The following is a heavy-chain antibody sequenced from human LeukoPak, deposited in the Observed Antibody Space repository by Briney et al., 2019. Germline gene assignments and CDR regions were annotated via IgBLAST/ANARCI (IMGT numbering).Heavy chain of an antibody. Sequence: PGGSLRLSCAASGFTFSSYAMSWVRQAPGKGLEWVSYISSSGNTIYYADSVKGRFTISRDNAKNSLYLQMNSLRAEDTAVYYCARDHPGRDSSSWYNFWGQGTLVTVSS. CDR1: GFTFSSYA. CDR3: ARDHPGRDSSSWYNF. V-gene: IGHV3-48*04. D-gene: IGHD6-13*01. CDR2: ISSSGNTI. J-gene: IGHJ4*02.